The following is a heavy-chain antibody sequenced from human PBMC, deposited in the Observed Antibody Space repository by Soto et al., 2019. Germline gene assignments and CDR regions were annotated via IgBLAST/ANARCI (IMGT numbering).Heavy chain of an antibody. CDR1: GGSISSYY. D-gene: IGHD6-13*01. Sequence: PSETLSLTCTVSGGSISSYYWSWIRQPPGKGLEWIGYIYYSGSTNYNPSLKSRVTISVDTSKNQFSLKLSSVTAADTAVYYCARAGSYSSSDWFDPWGQGTLVTVSS. V-gene: IGHV4-59*01. CDR2: IYYSGST. CDR3: ARAGSYSSSDWFDP. J-gene: IGHJ5*02.